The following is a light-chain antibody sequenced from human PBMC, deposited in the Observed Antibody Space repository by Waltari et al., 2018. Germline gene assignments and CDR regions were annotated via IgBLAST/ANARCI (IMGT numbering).Light chain of an antibody. Sequence: QSALTQPAPVAGSPGQSTPIPRTGTTSDVGRYNLVSWYHQHPGKAPKLMIYEGSTRPSGVSNRFSGSKSGNTASLTISGLQAEDEADYYCCSYAGSSTWVFGGGTKLTVL. CDR1: TSDVGRYNL. CDR3: CSYAGSSTWV. CDR2: EGS. V-gene: IGLV2-23*01. J-gene: IGLJ3*02.